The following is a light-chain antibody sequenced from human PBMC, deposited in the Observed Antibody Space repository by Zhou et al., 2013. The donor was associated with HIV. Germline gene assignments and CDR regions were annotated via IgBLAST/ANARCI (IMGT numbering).Light chain of an antibody. V-gene: IGKV3-15*01. Sequence: DIVMTQFPVLLSVSPGERASLTCRASQSIDTNLAWYQQKPGQAPRLLIYGASTRATGVPARFSGTGSGTGFALTINSVQPDDFAVYFCQHYHNWPPWTFGRGPRWKSN. J-gene: IGKJ1*01. CDR2: GAS. CDR3: QHYHNWPPWT. CDR1: QSIDTN.